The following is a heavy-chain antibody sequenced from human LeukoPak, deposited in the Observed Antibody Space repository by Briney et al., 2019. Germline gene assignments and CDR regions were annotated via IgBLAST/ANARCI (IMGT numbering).Heavy chain of an antibody. CDR1: GFTVSSNY. D-gene: IGHD3-22*01. Sequence: GGSLRLSCAASGFTVSSNYMSWVRQAPGKGLEWVSAISGSGGSTYYADSVKGRFTISRDNSKNTLYLQMNSLRAEDTAVYYCAKAYYYDSSGYYYGAFDIWGQGTMVTVSS. CDR3: AKAYYYDSSGYYYGAFDI. V-gene: IGHV3-23*01. CDR2: ISGSGGST. J-gene: IGHJ3*02.